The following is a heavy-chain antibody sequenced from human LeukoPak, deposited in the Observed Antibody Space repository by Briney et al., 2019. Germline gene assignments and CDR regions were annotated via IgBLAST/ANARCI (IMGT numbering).Heavy chain of an antibody. CDR1: GASLTTYH. D-gene: IGHD7-27*01. CDR2: LFNTGST. Sequence: SETLSLTCTVSGASLTTYHWTWIRQPPGRRLVWIGYLFNTGSTKYNPSLASRVAILADTSKNQFSLKMTSVSAADTAVYYCARGHLGLQDWAQGTLVTVSP. J-gene: IGHJ4*02. V-gene: IGHV4-59*01. CDR3: ARGHLGLQD.